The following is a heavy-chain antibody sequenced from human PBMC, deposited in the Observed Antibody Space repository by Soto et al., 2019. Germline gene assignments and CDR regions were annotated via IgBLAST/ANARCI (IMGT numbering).Heavy chain of an antibody. CDR3: ASFAVDTAMVPFDY. CDR2: IYYSGST. CDR1: GGSISSYY. Sequence: SETLSLTCTVSGGSISSYYWSWIRQPPGKGLEWIGYIYYSGSTNYNPSLKSRVTISVDTSKNQFSLKLSSVTAADTAVYYCASFAVDTAMVPFDYWGQGTLVTVSS. J-gene: IGHJ4*02. D-gene: IGHD5-18*01. V-gene: IGHV4-59*08.